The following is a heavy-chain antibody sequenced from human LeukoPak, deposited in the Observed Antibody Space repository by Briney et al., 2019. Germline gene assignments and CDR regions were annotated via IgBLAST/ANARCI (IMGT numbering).Heavy chain of an antibody. V-gene: IGHV3-48*03. CDR3: ATNPNSYYYGSGSYYLNDY. Sequence: PGGSLRLSCAASGFTFSSYEMNWVRQAPGKGLECVSYISSSGSTIYYADSVKGRFTISRDNAKNSLYLQMNSLRAEDTAVYYCATNPNSYYYGSGSYYLNDYWGQGTLVTVSS. CDR2: ISSSGSTI. J-gene: IGHJ4*02. CDR1: GFTFSSYE. D-gene: IGHD3-10*01.